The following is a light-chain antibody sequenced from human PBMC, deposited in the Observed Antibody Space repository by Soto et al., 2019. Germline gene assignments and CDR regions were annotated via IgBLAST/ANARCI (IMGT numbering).Light chain of an antibody. Sequence: DIQLTQSPPFLSASVGDRVTVTCRASQTINNYLAWFRKKEGKALEFLIYPASTLQGGVPSRFSGHGFGINFTLTISSLQHEDFATYYCQQIRAYPHTFGQGTKVDIK. J-gene: IGKJ2*01. CDR3: QQIRAYPHT. CDR2: PAS. CDR1: QTINNY. V-gene: IGKV1-9*01.